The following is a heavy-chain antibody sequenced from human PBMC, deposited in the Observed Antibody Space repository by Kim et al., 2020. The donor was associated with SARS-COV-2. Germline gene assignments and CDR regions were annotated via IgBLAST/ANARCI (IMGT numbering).Heavy chain of an antibody. V-gene: IGHV4-39*01. Sequence: SETLSLTCTVSGGSISSSSYYWGWIRQPPGKGLEWIGSIYYSGSTYYNPSLKSRVTISVDTSKNQFSLKLSSVTAADTAVYYCARRVGVAARGGFDYWGQGTLVTVSS. J-gene: IGHJ4*02. CDR3: ARRVGVAARGGFDY. CDR2: IYYSGST. CDR1: GGSISSSSYY. D-gene: IGHD6-6*01.